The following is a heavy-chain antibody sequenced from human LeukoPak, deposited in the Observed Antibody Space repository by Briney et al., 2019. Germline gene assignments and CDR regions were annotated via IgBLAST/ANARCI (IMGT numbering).Heavy chain of an antibody. CDR2: ISYDGSNK. V-gene: IGHV3-30*18. CDR1: GFTFSSYG. Sequence: GGSLRLSCAASGFTFSSYGMRWVRQAPGKGLEWVAVISYDGSNKYYADSVKGRFTISRDNSKNTLYLQMNSLRAEDTAVYYCAKDLGVPAATNAFDIWGQGTMVTVSS. D-gene: IGHD2-2*01. CDR3: AKDLGVPAATNAFDI. J-gene: IGHJ3*02.